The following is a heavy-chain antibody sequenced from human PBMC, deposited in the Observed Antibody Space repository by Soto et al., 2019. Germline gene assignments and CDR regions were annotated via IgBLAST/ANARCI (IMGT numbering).Heavy chain of an antibody. J-gene: IGHJ4*02. CDR1: GFAFSSYG. CDR2: IWYDGSNE. Sequence: QVQLVESGGGVVQPGKSLRLSCAASGFAFSSYGMHWVRQAPGKGLEWVAVIWYDGSNEHYADSVKGRFTISIDNSKNTLYLQMNSLIPEDKAVYYCARDGSEAGIFLEYWGQGTLVTVSS. V-gene: IGHV3-33*01. D-gene: IGHD6-13*01. CDR3: ARDGSEAGIFLEY.